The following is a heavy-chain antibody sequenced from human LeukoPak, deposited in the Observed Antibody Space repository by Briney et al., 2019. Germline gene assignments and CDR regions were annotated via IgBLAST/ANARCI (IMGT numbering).Heavy chain of an antibody. J-gene: IGHJ4*02. CDR2: ISGSGIST. V-gene: IGHV3-23*01. Sequence: PGGSLRLSCAASGFTFRNFAMSWVRQAPGKGLEWVSSISGSGISTYYADSVKGRFTISRDNSRDTLYLQMNSLRVEDTALYYCVKGDNNILTGYYNSFDYWGQGTLVTVSS. D-gene: IGHD3-9*01. CDR1: GFTFRNFA. CDR3: VKGDNNILTGYYNSFDY.